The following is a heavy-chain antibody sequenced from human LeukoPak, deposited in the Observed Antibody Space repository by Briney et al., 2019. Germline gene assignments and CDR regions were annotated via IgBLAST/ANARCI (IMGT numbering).Heavy chain of an antibody. D-gene: IGHD3-3*01. Sequence: SETLSLTCTVSGYSISSGYYWGWIWQPPGKGLEWIGSIYHSGSTYYNPSLKSRVTISVDTSKNQFSLKLSSVTAADTAVYYCARARYYDFWSGYDFDYWGQGTLVTVSS. V-gene: IGHV4-38-2*02. J-gene: IGHJ4*02. CDR2: IYHSGST. CDR1: GYSISSGYY. CDR3: ARARYYDFWSGYDFDY.